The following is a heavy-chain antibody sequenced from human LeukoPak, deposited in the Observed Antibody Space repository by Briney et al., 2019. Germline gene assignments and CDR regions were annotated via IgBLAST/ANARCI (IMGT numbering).Heavy chain of an antibody. CDR1: GFTFSDHY. CDR2: TRNKANSYTT. CDR3: VKDAGTA. D-gene: IGHD2-8*02. J-gene: IGHJ5*02. Sequence: GGSLRLSCAASGFTFSDHYMDWVRQAPGKGLEWVGRTRNKANSYTTEYAASVKGRFTISRDDSKNSLYLQMNSLKTEDTALYYCVKDAGTAWGQGTLVTVSS. V-gene: IGHV3-72*01.